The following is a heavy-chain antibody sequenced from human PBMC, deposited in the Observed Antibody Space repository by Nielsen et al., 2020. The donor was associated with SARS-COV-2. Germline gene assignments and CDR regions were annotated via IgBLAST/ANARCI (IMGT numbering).Heavy chain of an antibody. CDR1: GFTFSSYG. CDR3: ARDRQWELLRDYYYGMDV. CDR2: IWYDGSNK. J-gene: IGHJ6*02. V-gene: IGHV3-30*19. Sequence: GESLKISCAASGFTFSSYGMHWVRQAPGKGLEWVAVIWYDGSNKYYADSVKGRFTISRDNSKNTLYLQMNSLRAEDTAVYYCARDRQWELLRDYYYGMDVWGQGTTVTVSS. D-gene: IGHD1-26*01.